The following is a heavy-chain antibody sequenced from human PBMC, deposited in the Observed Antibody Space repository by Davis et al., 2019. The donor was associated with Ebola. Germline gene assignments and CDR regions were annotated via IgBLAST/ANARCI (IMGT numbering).Heavy chain of an antibody. J-gene: IGHJ6*04. CDR2: INAGNGNT. Sequence: AASVTVSCKASGYTFTSYAMHWVRQAPGQRLEWMGWINAGNGNTKYSQKFQGRVTITRDTSASTAYMELSSLRSEDTAVYYCAREGTIWFGELLYSYYYGMDVWGKGTTVTVSS. D-gene: IGHD3-10*01. CDR3: AREGTIWFGELLYSYYYGMDV. V-gene: IGHV1-3*01. CDR1: GYTFTSYA.